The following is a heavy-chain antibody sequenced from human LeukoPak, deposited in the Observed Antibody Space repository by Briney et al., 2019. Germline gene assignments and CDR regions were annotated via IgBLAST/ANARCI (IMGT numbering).Heavy chain of an antibody. CDR1: GFTFDDYA. V-gene: IGHV3-9*01. CDR3: AKGRTYGGNTVFDY. CDR2: ISWNSGSI. D-gene: IGHD4-23*01. J-gene: IGHJ4*02. Sequence: PGRSLRLSCAASGFTFDDYAMHWVRQAPGKGLEWVSGISWNSGSIGYADSVKGRFTISRDNAKNSLYLQMNSLRAEDTALYYCAKGRTYGGNTVFDYWGQGTLVTVSS.